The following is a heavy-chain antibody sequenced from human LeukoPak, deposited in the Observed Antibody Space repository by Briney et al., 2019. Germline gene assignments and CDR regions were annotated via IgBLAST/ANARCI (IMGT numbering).Heavy chain of an antibody. V-gene: IGHV5-10-1*01. CDR1: EYSFTSYW. J-gene: IGHJ4*02. Sequence: GESLKISCKGFEYSFTSYWISWVRQMPGKGLEWMGKIALSDSSATYSPSFQGHVTISVDKSINTAYLHWSSLQASDTAMYYCTWGTSSTKIDYWGQGTLVTVSS. D-gene: IGHD3-16*01. CDR3: TWGTSSTKIDY. CDR2: IALSDSSA.